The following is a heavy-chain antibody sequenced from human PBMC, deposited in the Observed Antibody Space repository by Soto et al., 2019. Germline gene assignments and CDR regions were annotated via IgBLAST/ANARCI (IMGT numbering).Heavy chain of an antibody. D-gene: IGHD5-18*01. Sequence: DGSLRLSCAASGLTVGSNYMRWFPQAPGKGLEWVSVIYSGGSTYFADSVKGRFTISRDNSKNTLYLQMNSLRAEDTAVYYCARDVDTAMVFWGQGTLVTV. V-gene: IGHV3-53*01. CDR3: ARDVDTAMVF. CDR1: GLTVGSNY. CDR2: IYSGGST. J-gene: IGHJ4*02.